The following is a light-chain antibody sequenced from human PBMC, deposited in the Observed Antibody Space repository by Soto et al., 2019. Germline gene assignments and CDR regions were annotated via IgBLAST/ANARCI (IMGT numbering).Light chain of an antibody. CDR3: QQRSNWPGIT. Sequence: EMVLTQSPGNLSLSPGERATLSCRASQSVSSSYLAWYQQKPGQAPRLLIYDASNRATGIPARFSGSGSGTDFTLTISSLEPEDFAVYYCQQRSNWPGITFGQGTRLEIK. CDR2: DAS. V-gene: IGKV3D-20*02. CDR1: QSVSSSY. J-gene: IGKJ5*01.